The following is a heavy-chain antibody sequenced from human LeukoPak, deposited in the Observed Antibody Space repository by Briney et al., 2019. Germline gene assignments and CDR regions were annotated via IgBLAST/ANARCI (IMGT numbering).Heavy chain of an antibody. D-gene: IGHD2-2*02. J-gene: IGHJ4*02. CDR3: ARGLVSATAIPDY. CDR2: ISYTGTT. Sequence: SETLSLTCDVSGASIRNKFWSWLRHPPGKALEWIGYISYTGTTNYNPSLQSRVTISVDTSKNQFSLKLSSVTAADTAVYYCARGLVSATAIPDYWGQGTLVTVSS. V-gene: IGHV4-59*12. CDR1: GASIRNKF.